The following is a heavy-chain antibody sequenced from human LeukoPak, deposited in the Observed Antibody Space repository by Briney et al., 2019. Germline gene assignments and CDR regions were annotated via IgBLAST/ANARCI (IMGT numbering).Heavy chain of an antibody. CDR2: INTNSGDT. V-gene: IGHV1-2*02. CDR3: SRLAGCGGDCYSEGDY. J-gene: IGHJ4*02. CDR1: GYTFTDYY. Sequence: ASVKVSCKASGYTFTDYYIHWVRQAPGQGLEWMGWINTNSGDTNYAQRFQGKITMTRDTSTTTTYMELSSLTSDDTALYYCSRLAGCGGDCYSEGDYWGQGTLVTVSS. D-gene: IGHD2-21*02.